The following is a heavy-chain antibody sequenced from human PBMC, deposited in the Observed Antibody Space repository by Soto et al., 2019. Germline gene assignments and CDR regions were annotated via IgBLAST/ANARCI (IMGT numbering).Heavy chain of an antibody. CDR1: GGSFSGYY. J-gene: IGHJ5*02. CDR3: ARTGYSSSWYAPGWFDP. D-gene: IGHD6-13*01. CDR2: INHSGST. Sequence: SETLSLTCAVYGGSFSGYYWSWIRQPPGKGLEWIGEINHSGSTNYNPSLKSRVTISVDTSKNQFSLKLSSVTAADTAVYYCARTGYSSSWYAPGWFDPWGQGTLVTVSS. V-gene: IGHV4-34*01.